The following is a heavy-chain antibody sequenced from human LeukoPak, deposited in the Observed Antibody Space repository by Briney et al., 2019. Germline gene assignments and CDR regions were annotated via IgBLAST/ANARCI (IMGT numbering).Heavy chain of an antibody. CDR1: GYTFTGYY. Sequence: ASVKVSCKASGYTFTGYYMHWVRQAPGQGLERMGWINPNSGGTNYAQKFQGRVTMTRDTSISTAYMELSRLRSDDTAVYYCARGALGIYAFDIWGQGTMVTVSS. V-gene: IGHV1-2*02. CDR2: INPNSGGT. J-gene: IGHJ3*02. D-gene: IGHD2-15*01. CDR3: ARGALGIYAFDI.